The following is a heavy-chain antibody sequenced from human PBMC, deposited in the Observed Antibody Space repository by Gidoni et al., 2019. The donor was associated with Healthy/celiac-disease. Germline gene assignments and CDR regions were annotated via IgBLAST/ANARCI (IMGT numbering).Heavy chain of an antibody. Sequence: QVQLQQWGAGLLKPSETLSLTCAVYGGSFSGYYWSWIRQPPGKGLEWIGEINHSGSTNYNPSLKSRVTISVDTSKNQFSLKLSSVTAADTAVYYCARRGSYYNPRGSYAWFDPWGQGTLVTVSS. CDR1: GGSFSGYY. CDR2: INHSGST. J-gene: IGHJ5*02. V-gene: IGHV4-34*01. CDR3: ARRGSYYNPRGSYAWFDP. D-gene: IGHD3-10*01.